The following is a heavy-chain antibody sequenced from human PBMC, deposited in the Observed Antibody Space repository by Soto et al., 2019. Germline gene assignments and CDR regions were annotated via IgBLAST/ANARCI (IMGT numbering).Heavy chain of an antibody. CDR2: FYSRENT. D-gene: IGHD2-2*01. Sequence: SETLSLTCSVSGGSISSKSYSWGWIRQPPGKGLEWIGTFYSRENTYYNPSLKSRVTISVDTSKNQFSLKLSSVTAADTAVYYCAKLAGSCSGNSCHGDYAMDVWGQGTTVTVS. CDR1: GGSISSKSYS. J-gene: IGHJ6*02. CDR3: AKLAGSCSGNSCHGDYAMDV. V-gene: IGHV4-39*01.